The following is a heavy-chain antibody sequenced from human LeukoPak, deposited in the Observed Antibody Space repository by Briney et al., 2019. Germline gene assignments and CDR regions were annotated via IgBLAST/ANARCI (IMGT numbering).Heavy chain of an antibody. Sequence: GGSLRLSCAASGFTFSSYEMNWVRQAPGKGLEWVSYISSSGSTIYYADSVKGRFTISRDNSKNALYLQMNSLRAEDTAVYYCAREKMVYAMSFDYWGQGTLVTVSS. D-gene: IGHD2-8*01. CDR2: ISSSGSTI. CDR1: GFTFSSYE. J-gene: IGHJ4*02. V-gene: IGHV3-48*03. CDR3: AREKMVYAMSFDY.